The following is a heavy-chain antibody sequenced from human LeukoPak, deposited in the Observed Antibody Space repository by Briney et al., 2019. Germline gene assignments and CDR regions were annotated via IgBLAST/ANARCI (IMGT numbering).Heavy chain of an antibody. D-gene: IGHD3-16*01. CDR2: INHNGNVN. CDR3: ARGGGLHV. CDR1: GFTFSSYW. J-gene: IGHJ6*02. Sequence: PGGSLRLSCAASGFTFSSYWMNWARQAPGKGLEWVASINHNGNVNYYVDSVKGRFTISRDNAKNSLYLQMSNLRAEDTAVYFCARGGGLHVWGQGATVTVPS. V-gene: IGHV3-7*03.